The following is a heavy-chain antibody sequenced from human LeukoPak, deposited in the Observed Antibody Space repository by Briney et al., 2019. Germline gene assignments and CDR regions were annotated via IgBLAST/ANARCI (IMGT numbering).Heavy chain of an antibody. CDR1: GFTFSSYS. CDR3: ARDLSVGYSHGAYFGY. D-gene: IGHD5-18*01. Sequence: PGGSLRLSCAASGFTFSSYSMNWVRQAPGKGLEWVSSISSSSSYIYYADSVKGRFTISRDNAKNSLYLQMNSLRAEDTAVYYCARDLSVGYSHGAYFGYWGQGTLVTVSS. CDR2: ISSSSSYI. V-gene: IGHV3-21*01. J-gene: IGHJ4*02.